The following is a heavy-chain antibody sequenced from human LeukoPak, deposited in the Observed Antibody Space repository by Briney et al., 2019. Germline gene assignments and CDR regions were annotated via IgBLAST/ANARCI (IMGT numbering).Heavy chain of an antibody. J-gene: IGHJ4*02. CDR1: GGSFSGYY. V-gene: IGHV4-34*01. CDR3: ARKPGIAVAGTRHTKRYYFGY. CDR2: INHSGST. D-gene: IGHD6-19*01. Sequence: SETLSLTCAVYGGSFSGYYWSWIRQPPGKGLEWIGEINHSGSTNYNPSLKSRVTISVDTSKNQFSLKLSSVTAADTAVYYCARKPGIAVAGTRHTKRYYFGYWGQGTLVTVSS.